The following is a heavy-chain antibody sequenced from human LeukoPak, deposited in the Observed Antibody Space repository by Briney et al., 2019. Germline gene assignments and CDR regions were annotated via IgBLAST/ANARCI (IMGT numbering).Heavy chain of an antibody. D-gene: IGHD2-2*01. J-gene: IGHJ6*03. CDR2: INTNTGNP. Sequence: GASVKVSCKASGYTFTSYAMNWVRQAPGQGLEWMGWINTNTGNPTYAQGFTGRFVFSLDTSVSTAYLQISSLKAEDTAVYYCAREFNGVVVPAASTIYMDVWGKGTTVTVSS. V-gene: IGHV7-4-1*02. CDR1: GYTFTSYA. CDR3: AREFNGVVVPAASTIYMDV.